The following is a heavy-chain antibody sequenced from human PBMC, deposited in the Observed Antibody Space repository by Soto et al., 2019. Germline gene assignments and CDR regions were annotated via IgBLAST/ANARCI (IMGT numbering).Heavy chain of an antibody. D-gene: IGHD6-19*01. V-gene: IGHV1-3*01. Sequence: ASVKVSCKASGYTFTSYAMHWVRQAPGQRLEWMGWINAGNGNTKYSQKFQGRVTITRDTSASTAYMELSSLRSEDTAVYYCAREGTAVATTGAYYYYMDVWGKGTTVTVSS. CDR2: INAGNGNT. CDR1: GYTFTSYA. J-gene: IGHJ6*03. CDR3: AREGTAVATTGAYYYYMDV.